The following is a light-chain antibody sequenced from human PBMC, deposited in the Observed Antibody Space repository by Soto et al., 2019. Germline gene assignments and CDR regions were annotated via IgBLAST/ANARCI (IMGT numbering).Light chain of an antibody. Sequence: DIQITQSPSTLSASVGAKVTMTCRASQSVSNWLAWYQQKPGQAPKLLIYDASTLEVGVPSRFSGSGAGTEFTRSISSLQPDDYATCFCQQSTTYWTFGQGTRVEIK. J-gene: IGKJ1*01. CDR3: QQSTTYWT. V-gene: IGKV1-5*01. CDR1: QSVSNW. CDR2: DAS.